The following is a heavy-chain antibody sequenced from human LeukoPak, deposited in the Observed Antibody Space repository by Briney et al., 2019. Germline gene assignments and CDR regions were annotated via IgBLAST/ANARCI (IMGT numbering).Heavy chain of an antibody. CDR1: GYSFTSYW. CDR2: IYPGDSDT. D-gene: IGHD2-15*01. V-gene: IGHV5-51*01. Sequence: KDGESLKISCKGSGYSFTSYWIGWVRQMPGKGLEWMGIIYPGDSDTRYSPSFQGQVTISVDKSLRTAYLQWRSLKASDTGIYFCARLGGPHSPFDNWGQGTRVIVSS. J-gene: IGHJ4*02. CDR3: ARLGGPHSPFDN.